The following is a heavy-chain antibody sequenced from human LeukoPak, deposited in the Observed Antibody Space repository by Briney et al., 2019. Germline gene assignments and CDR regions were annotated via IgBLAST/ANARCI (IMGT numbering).Heavy chain of an antibody. CDR1: GGSISSGGYY. CDR2: INHSGST. CDR3: ARKATADY. D-gene: IGHD5-12*01. V-gene: IGHV4-39*07. J-gene: IGHJ4*02. Sequence: PSETLSLTCTVSGGSISSGGYYWSWIRQPPGKGLEWIGEINHSGSTNYNPSLKSRVTISVDTSKNQFSLKLSSVTAADTAVYYCARKATADYWGQGTLVTVSS.